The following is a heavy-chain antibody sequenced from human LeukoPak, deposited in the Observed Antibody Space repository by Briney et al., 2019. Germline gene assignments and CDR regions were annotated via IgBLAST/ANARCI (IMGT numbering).Heavy chain of an antibody. CDR2: INPNSGGT. CDR1: GYTFTDYY. J-gene: IGHJ4*02. Sequence: ASVKVSCKTSGYTFTDYYVHWVRQAPGQGLEWMGWINPNSGGTNYAQKFQGRVTMTRDTSISTAYMELSRLRSDDTAVYYCARGYSSSDNLAGWGQGTLVTVSS. D-gene: IGHD6-13*01. CDR3: ARGYSSSDNLAG. V-gene: IGHV1-2*02.